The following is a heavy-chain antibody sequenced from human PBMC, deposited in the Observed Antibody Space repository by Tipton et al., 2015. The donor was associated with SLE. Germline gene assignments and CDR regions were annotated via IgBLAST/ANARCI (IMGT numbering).Heavy chain of an antibody. D-gene: IGHD2-2*01. CDR3: ARYYCTTTRCYYFDY. J-gene: IGHJ4*02. V-gene: IGHV4-59*11. CDR1: GGSISGHY. CDR2: LYYTGIT. Sequence: TLSLTCTVSGGSISGHYWSWIRQPPGRGLEWIGYLYYTGITDYNPSLKSRVTISVDTSKNPFSLKLRSVTAADTAVYFCARYYCTTTRCYYFDYWGRGTLVTVSS.